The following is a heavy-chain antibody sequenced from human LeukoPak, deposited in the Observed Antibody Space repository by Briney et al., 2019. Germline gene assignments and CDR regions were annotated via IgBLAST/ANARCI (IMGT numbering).Heavy chain of an antibody. CDR3: AKPPNGWKTYFDY. CDR2: IYSGGST. J-gene: IGHJ4*02. V-gene: IGHV3-53*01. D-gene: IGHD1-1*01. Sequence: PGGSLRLSCAASGFTVSSNYMSWVRQAPGKGLEWVSVIYSGGSTYYADSVKGRFTISRDNSKNTLYLQMNSLRAEDTAVYYCAKPPNGWKTYFDYWGQGTLVTVSS. CDR1: GFTVSSNY.